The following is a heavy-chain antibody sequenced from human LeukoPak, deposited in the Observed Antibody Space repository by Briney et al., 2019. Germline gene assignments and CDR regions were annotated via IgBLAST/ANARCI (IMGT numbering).Heavy chain of an antibody. D-gene: IGHD3-10*01. CDR1: GYTFTSYY. CDR3: ARDTSKILWFGEKGDYYYMDV. V-gene: IGHV1-46*01. Sequence: SSVKVSFKSSGYTFTSYYMHWVRQAPGQGLEWMGIINPSGGRTSYAQKFQGRVTMTRDTSTSTVYMDLRSLRSEDTAVYYCARDTSKILWFGEKGDYYYMDVWGKGTTVTVSS. CDR2: INPSGGRT. J-gene: IGHJ6*03.